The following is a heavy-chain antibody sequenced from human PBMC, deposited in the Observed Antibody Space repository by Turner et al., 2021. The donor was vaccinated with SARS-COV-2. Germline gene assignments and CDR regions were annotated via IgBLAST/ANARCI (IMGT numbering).Heavy chain of an antibody. Sequence: QVQLVQSGAEVKKPGSSVKVSCKASGGTFSNYAINWVRQALGQGREWMGGLIPIFGTANYAQKFQGRVTITADNSTSTAYMELSSLRSEDTSVYYCASTYYDILTGYLAYWGQGTLVTVSS. CDR2: LIPIFGTA. CDR3: ASTYYDILTGYLAY. J-gene: IGHJ4*02. V-gene: IGHV1-69*06. D-gene: IGHD3-9*01. CDR1: GGTFSNYA.